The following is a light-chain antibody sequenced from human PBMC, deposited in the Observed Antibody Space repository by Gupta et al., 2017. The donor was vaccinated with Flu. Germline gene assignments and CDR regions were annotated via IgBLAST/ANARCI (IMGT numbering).Light chain of an antibody. V-gene: IGKV1D-12*01. CDR1: QGISSA. CDR2: AAS. J-gene: IGKJ4*01. CDR3: QQANSFPLT. Sequence: DIQMTQSPSSVSASIGDRVTITCRASQGISSALAWYQQQPGKAPKLLISAASSLQSGVPSRVSGSGSGSDFTLTISSLQPEDSATYYCQQANSFPLTFGGGTKVEIK.